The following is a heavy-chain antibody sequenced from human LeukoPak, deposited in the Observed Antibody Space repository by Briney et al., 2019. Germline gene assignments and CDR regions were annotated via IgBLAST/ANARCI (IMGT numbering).Heavy chain of an antibody. V-gene: IGHV3-21*01. Sequence: GGSLRLSCAASGFTFSTYSMNWVRQAPGKGLEWVSSISSSSSYIYYADSVKGRFTISRDNAKNSLYLQMNSLRAEDTAVYYCARDPGGEQWLEFDYWGQGTLVTVSS. CDR1: GFTFSTYS. CDR3: ARDPGGEQWLEFDY. CDR2: ISSSSSYI. J-gene: IGHJ4*02. D-gene: IGHD6-19*01.